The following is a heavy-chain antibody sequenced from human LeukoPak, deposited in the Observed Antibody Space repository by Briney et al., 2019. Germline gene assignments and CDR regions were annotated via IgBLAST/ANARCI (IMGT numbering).Heavy chain of an antibody. V-gene: IGHV3-30*02. J-gene: IGHJ4*02. D-gene: IGHD3-10*01. CDR1: GFTFSSYG. CDR2: IRYDGSNK. Sequence: GGSLRLSCAASGFTFSSYGMHWVRQAPGKGLEWVAFIRYDGSNKYYADSVKGRFTISRDNSKNTLYLQMNSLRAEDTAVYYCAKGGNYYGSGSYYKGLDYWGQGTLSPSPQ. CDR3: AKGGNYYGSGSYYKGLDY.